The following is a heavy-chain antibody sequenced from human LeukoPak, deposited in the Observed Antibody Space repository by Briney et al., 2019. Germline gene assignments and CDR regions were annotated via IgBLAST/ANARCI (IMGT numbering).Heavy chain of an antibody. CDR1: GFTSNNYA. Sequence: GGSLRLSCAGAGFTSNNYAMGWVRQAPGKGLEWVSSISGGGGSTEYADSVKGRFTISKDISKNMLYLEMNSLRAEDTALYYCAKMSGYYSRWASTFDFWGQGTLVTVSS. CDR2: ISGGGGST. V-gene: IGHV3-23*01. CDR3: AKMSGYYSRWASTFDF. J-gene: IGHJ4*02. D-gene: IGHD3-3*01.